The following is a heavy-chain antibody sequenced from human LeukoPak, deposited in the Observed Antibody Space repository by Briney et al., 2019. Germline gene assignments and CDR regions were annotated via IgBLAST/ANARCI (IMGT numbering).Heavy chain of an antibody. Sequence: ASVKVSCKASGYTFTGYYMHWVRQAPGQGLEWMGWINPNSGRTNYAQKFQGRVTMTRDTSISTAYMELSRLRSDDTAVYYCARDLFRYGDYSQWGQGTLVTVSS. J-gene: IGHJ4*02. D-gene: IGHD4-17*01. CDR1: GYTFTGYY. CDR3: ARDLFRYGDYSQ. V-gene: IGHV1-2*02. CDR2: INPNSGRT.